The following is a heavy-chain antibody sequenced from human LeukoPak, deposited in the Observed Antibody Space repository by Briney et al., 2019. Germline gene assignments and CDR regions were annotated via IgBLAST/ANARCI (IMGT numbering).Heavy chain of an antibody. V-gene: IGHV3-30*12. CDR2: ISYDGRNT. Sequence: SGGSLRLSCAASGFTFSSYAMHWVRQAPGRGLQWVAFISYDGRNTYYADSVEGRFIISRDNSKDILYLQMNSLRAEDTAVYYCARVNSGSLLDAFDIWGQGTMVTVSS. CDR1: GFTFSSYA. J-gene: IGHJ3*02. D-gene: IGHD1-26*01. CDR3: ARVNSGSLLDAFDI.